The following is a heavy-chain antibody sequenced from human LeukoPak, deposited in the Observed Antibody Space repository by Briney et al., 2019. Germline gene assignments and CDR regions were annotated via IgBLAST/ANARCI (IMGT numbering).Heavy chain of an antibody. CDR3: GTNAFPRYYYYYGMDV. CDR1: GVSFSGYY. CDR2: INHSGST. J-gene: IGHJ6*02. D-gene: IGHD2-2*01. V-gene: IGHV4-34*01. Sequence: SETLSLTCAVYGVSFSGYYWSWTRQPPGKGLEWIGEINHSGSTNYNPSLKSRVTISVDTSKNQFSLKLSSVTAADTAVYYCGTNAFPRYYYYYGMDVWGQGTTVTVSS.